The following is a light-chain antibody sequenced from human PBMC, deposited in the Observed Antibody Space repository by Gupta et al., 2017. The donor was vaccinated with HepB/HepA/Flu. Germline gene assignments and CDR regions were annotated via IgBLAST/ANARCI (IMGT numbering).Light chain of an antibody. CDR1: SSEVGGYNY. CDR3: CSYAGSTHVV. J-gene: IGLJ2*01. V-gene: IGLV2-11*01. CDR2: DVS. Sequence: SALPQPRSVSGSPGHSVTMPCTGTSSEVGGYNYVSWYQQHPGKAPKLMSYDVSTRPSGVPDRCSGSKSGNTASLTISGLQVQDEADYYCCSYAGSTHVVFGGGTKLTVL.